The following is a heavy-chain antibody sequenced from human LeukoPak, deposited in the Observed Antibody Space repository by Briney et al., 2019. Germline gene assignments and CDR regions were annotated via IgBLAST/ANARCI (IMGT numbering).Heavy chain of an antibody. D-gene: IGHD4-17*01. CDR2: IYSGGST. J-gene: IGHJ4*02. Sequence: GGSLRLSCAASGFTFSSYAMSWVRQAPGKGLEWVSVIYSGGSTYYADSVKGRFTISRHNSKNTLYLQMNSLRAEDTAVYYCARGYGDFDYWGQGTLVTVSS. CDR1: GFTFSSYA. CDR3: ARGYGDFDY. V-gene: IGHV3-53*04.